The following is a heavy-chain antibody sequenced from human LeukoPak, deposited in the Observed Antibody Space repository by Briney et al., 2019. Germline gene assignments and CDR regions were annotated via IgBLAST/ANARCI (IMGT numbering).Heavy chain of an antibody. J-gene: IGHJ4*02. Sequence: GASVKVSCKASGYTFTSYYMHWVRQAPGQGLEWMGIINPSGGSTSYAQKFQGRVTITTDESTSTAYMELSSLRSEDTAVYYCASYSSSSGNFDYWGQGTLVTVSS. CDR1: GYTFTSYY. V-gene: IGHV1-46*01. D-gene: IGHD6-6*01. CDR3: ASYSSSSGNFDY. CDR2: INPSGGST.